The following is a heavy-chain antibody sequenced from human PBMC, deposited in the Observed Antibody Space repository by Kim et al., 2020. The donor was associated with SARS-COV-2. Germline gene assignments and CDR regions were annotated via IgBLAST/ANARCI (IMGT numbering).Heavy chain of an antibody. CDR2: IYYSGST. CDR1: GGSISSGGYY. CDR3: ARGRRWYGSGSYYNLPFDY. Sequence: SETLSLTCTVSGGSISSGGYYWSWIRQHPGKGLEWIGYIYYSGSTYYNPSRKSRVTISVDTSKNQFSLKLSSVTAADTAVYYCARGRRWYGSGSYYNLPFDYWGQGTLVTVSS. J-gene: IGHJ4*02. D-gene: IGHD3-10*01. V-gene: IGHV4-31*03.